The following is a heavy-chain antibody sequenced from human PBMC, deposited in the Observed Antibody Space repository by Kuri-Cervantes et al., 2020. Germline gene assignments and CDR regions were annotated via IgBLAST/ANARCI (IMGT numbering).Heavy chain of an antibody. CDR2: INPNSGGT. CDR1: GYIFTGYY. Sequence: ASVQVSCKASGYIFTGYYMHWVRPAPGQGLEWMGWINPNSGGTNHAQKFQGRVTMTRDTSVSTAYMELSRLRSDDTAVYYCATSLTQPRDCSSTSCYFDYWGQGTLVTVSS. D-gene: IGHD2-2*01. J-gene: IGHJ4*02. V-gene: IGHV1-2*02. CDR3: ATSLTQPRDCSSTSCYFDY.